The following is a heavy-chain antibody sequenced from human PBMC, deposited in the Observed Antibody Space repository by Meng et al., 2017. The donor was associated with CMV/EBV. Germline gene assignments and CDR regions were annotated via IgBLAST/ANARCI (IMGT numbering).Heavy chain of an antibody. D-gene: IGHD5-12*01. CDR1: GGTFSSYA. V-gene: IGHV1-69*05. CDR3: ARGGFIVATLLVVPNWFDP. J-gene: IGHJ5*02. CDR2: IIPIFGTA. Sequence: SVKVSCKASGGTFSSYAISWVRQAPGQGLEWMGGIIPIFGTANYAQKFQGRVTITTDESTSTAYMELSSLSSEYTAVYACARGGFIVATLLVVPNWFDPWCQRPLVPFSS.